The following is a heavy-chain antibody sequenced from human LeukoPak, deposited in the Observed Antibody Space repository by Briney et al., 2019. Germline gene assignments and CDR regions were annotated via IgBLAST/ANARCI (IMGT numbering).Heavy chain of an antibody. D-gene: IGHD3-10*01. V-gene: IGHV3-74*01. CDR1: GFTFSTYW. Sequence: GGSLRLSCAASGFTFSTYWMHWARQDPGKGLVWVSRINSDGSNTIYADSVKGRFTISRDNAKNSLYLQMNSLRAEDTAVYYCASLQFGELFGGFDAFDIWGQGTMVTVSS. CDR3: ASLQFGELFGGFDAFDI. J-gene: IGHJ3*02. CDR2: INSDGSNT.